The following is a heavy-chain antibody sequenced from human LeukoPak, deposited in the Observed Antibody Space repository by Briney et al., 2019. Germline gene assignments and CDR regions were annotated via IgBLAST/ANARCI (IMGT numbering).Heavy chain of an antibody. V-gene: IGHV3-30*04. Sequence: PGGSLRLSCAASGFTFSSYAMHWVRQAPGKGLEWVAVISYDGSNKYYADSVKGRFTISRDNSKNTLYLQMNSLRAEDTAVYYCARDPADSGYDAWGQGTLVTVSS. D-gene: IGHD5-12*01. J-gene: IGHJ5*02. CDR1: GFTFSSYA. CDR3: ARDPADSGYDA. CDR2: ISYDGSNK.